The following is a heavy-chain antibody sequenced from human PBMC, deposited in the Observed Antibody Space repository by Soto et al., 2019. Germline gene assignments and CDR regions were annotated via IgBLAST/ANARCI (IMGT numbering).Heavy chain of an antibody. CDR3: AKGRSGWCLGYGMDV. J-gene: IGHJ6*02. D-gene: IGHD6-19*01. V-gene: IGHV3-30*18. CDR2: ISYDGSNK. CDR1: GFTFSSYG. Sequence: GGSLRLSCAASGFTFSSYGMHWVRQAPGKGLEWVAVISYDGSNKYYADSVKGRFTISRDNSKNTLYLQMNSLRAEDTAVYYCAKGRSGWCLGYGMDVWGQGTTVTVSS.